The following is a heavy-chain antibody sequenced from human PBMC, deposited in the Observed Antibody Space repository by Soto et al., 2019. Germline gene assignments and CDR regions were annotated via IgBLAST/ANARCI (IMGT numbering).Heavy chain of an antibody. D-gene: IGHD1-26*01. Sequence: GGSLRLCCAASGVTFSSNSMSWVRQAPGEGLEWVSAISDSAERIFYVDSVKGRFTISRDNSKNKLYLQMDSLRAEDTAVYYCVTLALGKFDYWGQGNLVTVS. CDR3: VTLALGKFDY. J-gene: IGHJ4*02. V-gene: IGHV3-23*01. CDR2: ISDSAERI. CDR1: GVTFSSNS.